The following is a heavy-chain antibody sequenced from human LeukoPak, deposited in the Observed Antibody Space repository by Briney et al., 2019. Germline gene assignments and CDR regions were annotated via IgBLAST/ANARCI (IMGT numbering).Heavy chain of an antibody. D-gene: IGHD2-2*01. J-gene: IGHJ5*02. CDR1: GFTFDDYG. CDR3: VRDRCSSTSCHDSPNWFDP. Sequence: GGSLRLSGAASGFTFDDYGMSWVRQAPGKGLEWISGVNWNGGSTGYADSVKGRFTISRDNAKNSLYLQMNSLRAEDTALYYCVRDRCSSTSCHDSPNWFDPWGQGTLVTVSS. V-gene: IGHV3-20*04. CDR2: VNWNGGST.